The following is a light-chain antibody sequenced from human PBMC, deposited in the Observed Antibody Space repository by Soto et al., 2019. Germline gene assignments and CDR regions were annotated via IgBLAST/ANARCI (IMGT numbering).Light chain of an antibody. CDR1: SSDVGGYYY. J-gene: IGLJ1*01. V-gene: IGLV2-11*01. CDR2: DVS. CDR3: SSYAGSSNV. Sequence: QSALTQPRSVSGSPGQSVTISCSGTSSDVGGYYYVTWYQQHPGEVPKVIIYDVSKRPSGVPDRFSGSKSGNTASLTISGLQADDEADYYCSSYAGSSNVFGTGTKLTVL.